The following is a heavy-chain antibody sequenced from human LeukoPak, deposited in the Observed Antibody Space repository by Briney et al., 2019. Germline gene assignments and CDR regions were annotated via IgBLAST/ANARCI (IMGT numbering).Heavy chain of an antibody. D-gene: IGHD3-22*01. J-gene: IGHJ4*02. V-gene: IGHV3-7*01. Sequence: GGSLRLSCAASGFTSSTYWMTWVRQAPGKGLEWVANIKQDGNEKYYVDSVKGRFTISRDNAKNSLYLQMNSLRAEDTAVYYCARGFDSRFFDKWGQGTLVTVSS. CDR3: ARGFDSRFFDK. CDR2: IKQDGNEK. CDR1: GFTSSTYW.